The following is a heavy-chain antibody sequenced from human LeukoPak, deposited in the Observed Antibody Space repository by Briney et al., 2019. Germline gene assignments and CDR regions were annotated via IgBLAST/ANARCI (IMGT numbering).Heavy chain of an antibody. Sequence: GGSLRLSCAASGFTFSSYGMHWVRQAPGKGLEWVAVISYDGSNKYYADSVKGRFTISRDNSKNTLYLQMNSLRAEDTAVYYCAKGSASAGTLDYFDYWGQGTLVTVSS. CDR3: AKGSASAGTLDYFDY. D-gene: IGHD6-13*01. V-gene: IGHV3-30*18. J-gene: IGHJ4*02. CDR2: ISYDGSNK. CDR1: GFTFSSYG.